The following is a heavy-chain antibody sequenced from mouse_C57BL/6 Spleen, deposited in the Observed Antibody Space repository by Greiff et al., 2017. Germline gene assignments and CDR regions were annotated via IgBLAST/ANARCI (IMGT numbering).Heavy chain of an antibody. D-gene: IGHD1-1*01. J-gene: IGHJ4*01. CDR2: IYPGDGDT. Sequence: QVHVKQSGPELVKPGASVKLSCKASGYAFSSSWMNWVKQRPGQGLEWIGRIYPGDGDTNYNGKFKGKATLTADKSSSTAYMQLSSLTSEDSAVYFCARSGARSSYAMDYWGQGTSVTVSA. CDR1: GYAFSSSW. V-gene: IGHV1-82*01. CDR3: ARSGARSSYAMDY.